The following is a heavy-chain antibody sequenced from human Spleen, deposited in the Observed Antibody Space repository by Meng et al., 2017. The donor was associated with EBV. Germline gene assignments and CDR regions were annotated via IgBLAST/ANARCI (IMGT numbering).Heavy chain of an antibody. Sequence: QGHLQGAGPGLVKPSETPSLTCTVSCGSVSSGSYYWSWIRQPPGKGLEWIGYIYYSGSTNYNPSLKSRVTISVDTSKNQFSLKLSSVTAADTAVYYCARQYCSTTSCYRDSFGYWGQGTLVTVSS. CDR2: IYYSGST. CDR3: ARQYCSTTSCYRDSFGY. J-gene: IGHJ4*02. D-gene: IGHD2-2*01. CDR1: CGSVSSGSYY. V-gene: IGHV4-61*01.